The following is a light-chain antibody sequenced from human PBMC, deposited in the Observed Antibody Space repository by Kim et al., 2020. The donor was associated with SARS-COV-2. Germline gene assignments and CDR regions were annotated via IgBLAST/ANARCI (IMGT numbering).Light chain of an antibody. J-gene: IGKJ2*01. CDR1: QSVSSSY. V-gene: IGKV3-20*01. Sequence: EIVLTQSPGTLSLSPGERVTLSCRASQSVSSSYLAWYQQKPGQAPRLLMYGASSRATGIPDRFRGSGSGTDFTLTISRLEPEDFAVYYCQQYGSSPPYTFGQGTKLEI. CDR2: GAS. CDR3: QQYGSSPPYT.